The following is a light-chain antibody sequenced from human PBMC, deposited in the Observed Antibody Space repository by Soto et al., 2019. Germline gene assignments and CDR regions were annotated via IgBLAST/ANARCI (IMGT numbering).Light chain of an antibody. CDR3: QQYYNTPYT. J-gene: IGKJ2*01. CDR2: WAS. CDR1: QSLLYSSNNKNY. Sequence: DVVLTQSPDSLPVSLGERATINCKSSQSLLYSSNNKNYLAWYQQNPGQPPKLLIYWASTRESGVPDRLSGSGSGTDFTLTISGLQAEDVAVYYCQQYYNTPYTFGQGTKLEIK. V-gene: IGKV4-1*01.